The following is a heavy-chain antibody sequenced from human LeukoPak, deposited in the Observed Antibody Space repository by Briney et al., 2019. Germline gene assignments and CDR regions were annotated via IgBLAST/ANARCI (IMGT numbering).Heavy chain of an antibody. CDR1: GGSISSYY. CDR3: ARRRITMVRGPKKAYNWFDP. CDR2: INHSGST. J-gene: IGHJ5*02. Sequence: PSETASLTCTVSGGSISSYYWSWFRQPPGKGLEWIGEINHSGSTNYNPSLKSRVTISVDTSKNQFSLKLSSVTAADTAVYYCARRRITMVRGPKKAYNWFDPWGQGTLVTVSS. V-gene: IGHV4-34*01. D-gene: IGHD3-10*01.